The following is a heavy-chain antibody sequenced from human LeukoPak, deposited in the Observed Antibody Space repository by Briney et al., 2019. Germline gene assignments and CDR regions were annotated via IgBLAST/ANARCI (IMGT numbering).Heavy chain of an antibody. Sequence: GGSLRLSCAASGFIVSRQYMTWVRQAPGKGLEWVAVISYDGSNKYYADSVKGRFTISRDNSKNTLYLQMNSLRAEDTAVYYCARDSGGAFDIWGQGTMVTVSS. CDR1: GFIVSRQY. D-gene: IGHD3-10*01. CDR3: ARDSGGAFDI. V-gene: IGHV3-30-3*01. CDR2: ISYDGSNK. J-gene: IGHJ3*02.